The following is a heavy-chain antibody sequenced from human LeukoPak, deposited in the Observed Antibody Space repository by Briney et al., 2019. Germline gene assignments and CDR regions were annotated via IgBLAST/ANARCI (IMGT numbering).Heavy chain of an antibody. V-gene: IGHV4-59*01. CDR2: IYYSGST. CDR1: GGSISSYY. CDR3: ARDKAGSGFGY. D-gene: IGHD3-10*01. Sequence: SETLSLTCTVSGGSISSYYWSWIRQPPGKGLEWIGYIYYSGSTNYNPSLKSRVTISVDTSKNQFSLKLSSVTAADMAVYYCARDKAGSGFGYWGQGTLVTVSS. J-gene: IGHJ4*02.